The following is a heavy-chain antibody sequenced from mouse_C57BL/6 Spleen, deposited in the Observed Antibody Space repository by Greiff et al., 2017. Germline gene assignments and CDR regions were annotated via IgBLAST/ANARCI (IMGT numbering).Heavy chain of an antibody. D-gene: IGHD4-1*01. CDR1: GFTFSDYG. V-gene: IGHV5-17*01. CDR2: ISSGSSTI. J-gene: IGHJ4*01. Sequence: EVKVVESGGGLVKPGGSLKLSCAASGFTFSDYGMHWVRQAPEKGLEWVAYISSGSSTIYYADTVKGRFTISRDNAKNTLFLQMTSLRSEDTAMYYCARTGTGSYYAMDYWRQGTSVTVSS. CDR3: ARTGTGSYYAMDY.